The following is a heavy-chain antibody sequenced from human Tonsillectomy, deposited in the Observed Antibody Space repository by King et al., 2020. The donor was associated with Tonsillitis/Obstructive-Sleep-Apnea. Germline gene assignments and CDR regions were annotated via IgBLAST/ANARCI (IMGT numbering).Heavy chain of an antibody. Sequence: VQLVESGGGLVKPGGSLRLSCAASGFTFSNAWMRWVSQAPGKGLKWVGRSKSKTDCGTTYYAAPVKGRFTISRDDSKNTLYLQMNSLKTEDTAVYYCTTDEYDFDPWGQGTLVTVSS. J-gene: IGHJ5*02. CDR2: SKSKTDCGTT. D-gene: IGHD3-3*01. CDR3: TTDEYDFDP. V-gene: IGHV3-15*01. CDR1: GFTFSNAW.